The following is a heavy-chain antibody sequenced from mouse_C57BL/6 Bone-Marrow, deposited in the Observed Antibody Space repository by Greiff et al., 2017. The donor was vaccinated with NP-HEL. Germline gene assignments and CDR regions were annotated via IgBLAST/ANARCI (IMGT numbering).Heavy chain of an antibody. V-gene: IGHV3-6*01. CDR1: GYSITSGYY. Sequence: ESGPGLVKPSQSLSLTCSVTGYSITSGYYWNWIRQFPGNKLEWMGYISYDGSNNYNPSLKNRISITRDTSKNQFFLKLNSVTTEDTATYYCARGYDGYLYYFDGWGQGTTLTVSS. CDR3: ARGYDGYLYYFDG. J-gene: IGHJ2*01. D-gene: IGHD2-3*01. CDR2: ISYDGSN.